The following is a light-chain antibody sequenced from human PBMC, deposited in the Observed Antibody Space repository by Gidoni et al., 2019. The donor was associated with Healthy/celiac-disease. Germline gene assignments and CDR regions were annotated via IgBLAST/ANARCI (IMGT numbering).Light chain of an antibody. Sequence: DIVMTQSPASLAVSLGERATINCRSSQSLLYSSNNKNYLAWYQQRPGQPPKLLIYWASTRESGVPDRFRGGGSGTDFTLTIISLQAEDVAVYYCQQYYSPPWTFGPGTKVEIK. CDR3: QQYYSPPWT. V-gene: IGKV4-1*01. CDR2: WAS. CDR1: QSLLYSSNNKNY. J-gene: IGKJ1*01.